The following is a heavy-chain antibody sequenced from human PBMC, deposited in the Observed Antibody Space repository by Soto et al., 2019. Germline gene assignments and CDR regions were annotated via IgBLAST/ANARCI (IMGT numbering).Heavy chain of an antibody. D-gene: IGHD4-17*01. J-gene: IGHJ4*02. CDR1: GFTFSSYG. CDR2: ISYDGSNK. CDR3: AKASYGGNSGALGY. Sequence: TGGSLRLSCAASGFTFSSYGMHWVRQAPGKGLEWVAVISYDGSNKYYADSVKGRFTISRDNSKNTLYLQMNSLRAEDTAVYYCAKASYGGNSGALGYCGQGTLVTVSS. V-gene: IGHV3-30*18.